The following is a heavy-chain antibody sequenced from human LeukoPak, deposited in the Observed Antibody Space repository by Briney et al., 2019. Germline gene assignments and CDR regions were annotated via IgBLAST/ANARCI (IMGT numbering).Heavy chain of an antibody. D-gene: IGHD5-18*01. CDR3: AREIQLWPRLYYFDY. CDR2: IYYSGST. V-gene: IGHV4-39*07. CDR1: GGSISSSSYY. Sequence: KPSETLSLTCTVSGGSISSSSYYWGWIRQPPGKGLEWIGSIYYSGSTNYNPSLKSRVTMSVDTSKNQFSLKLSSVTAADTAVYYCAREIQLWPRLYYFDYWGQGTLVTVSS. J-gene: IGHJ4*02.